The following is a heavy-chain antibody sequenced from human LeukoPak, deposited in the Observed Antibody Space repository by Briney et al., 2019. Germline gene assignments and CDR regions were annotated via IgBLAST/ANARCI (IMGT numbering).Heavy chain of an antibody. V-gene: IGHV1-18*01. CDR3: ARDGGYCSGGSCYDIDY. CDR2: ISAYNGNT. CDR1: GYTFTSYG. Sequence: ASVKVSCKASGYTFTSYGISWVRQAPGQGLEWMGWISAYNGNTNYAQKLQGRVAITTDTSTSTAYMELRSLRSDDTAVYYCARDGGYCSGGSCYDIDYWGQGTLVTVSS. D-gene: IGHD2-15*01. J-gene: IGHJ4*02.